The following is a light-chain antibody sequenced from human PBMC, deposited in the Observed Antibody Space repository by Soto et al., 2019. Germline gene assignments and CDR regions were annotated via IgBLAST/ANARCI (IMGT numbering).Light chain of an antibody. CDR1: QSVGSN. CDR3: QQYSDWLT. CDR2: GAS. J-gene: IGKJ4*01. V-gene: IGKV3-15*01. Sequence: EIVMTQSPATLSVSPGERASLSCRASQSVGSNLAWYQHKPGHAPRLLIYGASTRTTGIPARFSGSGSGTEFTLTISSLQAEDFAVYYCQQYSDWLTFGGGTK.